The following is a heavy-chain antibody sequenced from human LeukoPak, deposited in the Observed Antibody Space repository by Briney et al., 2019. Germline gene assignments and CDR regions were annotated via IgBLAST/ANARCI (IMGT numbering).Heavy chain of an antibody. CDR3: VKYIVGNSDSY. J-gene: IGHJ4*02. CDR1: GFTFSSYA. CDR2: IAGSGAST. V-gene: IGHV3-23*01. D-gene: IGHD1-26*01. Sequence: QPGGSLRLSCAASGFTFSSYAMSWVRQAPGKGLEWVSTIAGSGASTYYADSVKGRFTISRDNSKNTLYLQMNSLRAEDTAVYYCVKYIVGNSDSYWGQGTLVTVSS.